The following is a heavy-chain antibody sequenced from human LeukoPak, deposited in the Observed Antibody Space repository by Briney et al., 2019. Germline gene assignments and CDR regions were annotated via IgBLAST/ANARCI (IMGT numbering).Heavy chain of an antibody. Sequence: PGGSLRLSCAASGFTFSSYWMHWVRQAPGKGLVWVSRINTDGSSTSYADSVKGRFTISRDNAKNTLYLQMNSLRAEDTAVYYCARVSIAARGYYYYMDVWGKGTTVTVSS. CDR3: ARVSIAARGYYYYMDV. CDR1: GFTFSSYW. V-gene: IGHV3-74*01. CDR2: INTDGSST. J-gene: IGHJ6*03. D-gene: IGHD6-6*01.